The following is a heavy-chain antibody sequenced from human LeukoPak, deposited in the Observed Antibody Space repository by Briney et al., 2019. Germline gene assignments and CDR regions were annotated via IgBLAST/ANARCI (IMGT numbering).Heavy chain of an antibody. D-gene: IGHD3-3*01. J-gene: IGHJ4*02. CDR2: INHSGST. CDR1: GGSFSGYY. CDR3: ARREYRISSLEYNFDY. V-gene: IGHV4-34*01. Sequence: SDTLSLTCAVYGGSFSGYYWSWIRHPPGKGLEWIGQINHSGSTYYNPSLKSRVTISVDTSKNHFSLKLSSVTAADTAVYYCARREYRISSLEYNFDYWGQGTLVTVSS.